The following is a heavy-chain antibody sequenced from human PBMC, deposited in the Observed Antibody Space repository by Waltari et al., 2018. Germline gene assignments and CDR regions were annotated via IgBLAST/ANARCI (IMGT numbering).Heavy chain of an antibody. CDR1: GGSISSSSYY. CDR2: IYYSGST. J-gene: IGHJ3*02. CDR3: AREFINYYDSSGPHDAFDI. D-gene: IGHD3-22*01. V-gene: IGHV4-39*07. Sequence: QLQLQESGPGLVKPSETLSLTCTVSGGSISSSSYYWGWIRQPPGKGLEWIGSIYYSGSTYYNPSLKSRVTISVDTSKNQFSLKLSSVTAADTAVYYCAREFINYYDSSGPHDAFDIWGQGTMVTVSS.